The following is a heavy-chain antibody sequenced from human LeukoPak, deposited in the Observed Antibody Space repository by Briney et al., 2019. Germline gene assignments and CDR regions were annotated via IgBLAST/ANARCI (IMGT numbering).Heavy chain of an antibody. CDR2: FDPEDGET. J-gene: IGHJ2*01. CDR1: GYTLTQLS. Sequence: ASVKVSSKVSGYTLTQLSMHTVREAPGKGLEWMGGFDPEDGETIYAQKFQGRVTMTEDTSTDTAYMELSSLRSEDPAVYYCATEHSYGPGDWYFDLWGCGTLVTVSS. CDR3: ATEHSYGPGDWYFDL. V-gene: IGHV1-24*01. D-gene: IGHD5-18*01.